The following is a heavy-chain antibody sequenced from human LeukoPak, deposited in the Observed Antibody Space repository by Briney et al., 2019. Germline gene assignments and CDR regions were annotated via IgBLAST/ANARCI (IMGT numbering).Heavy chain of an antibody. Sequence: ASVKVSCKASGYTFSIYAMNWVRQAPGQGLEWMGWINPYTGNPTYAQGFTGRIVFSVDTSVSTTYLQISRLEAEGTAVYYCARDATMIRGGMRRYYYYYMDVWGKGTTVTISS. V-gene: IGHV7-4-1*02. CDR3: ARDATMIRGGMRRYYYYYMDV. CDR2: INPYTGNP. D-gene: IGHD3-10*01. J-gene: IGHJ6*03. CDR1: GYTFSIYA.